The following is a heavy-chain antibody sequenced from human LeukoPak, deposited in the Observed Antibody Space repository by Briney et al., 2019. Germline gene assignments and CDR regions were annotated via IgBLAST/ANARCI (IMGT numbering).Heavy chain of an antibody. D-gene: IGHD3-22*01. CDR2: IYSGGST. J-gene: IGHJ4*02. CDR3: ARRAGDYSHPYDY. CDR1: GFTVSSNC. Sequence: GGSLRLSCAASGFTVSSNCMSWVRQAPGKGLEWVSFIYSGGSTYYEDSVKGRFTISGDNSKNTLYLQMNSLRAEDTAVYYCARRAGDYSHPYDYWGQGTLVTVSS. V-gene: IGHV3-53*01.